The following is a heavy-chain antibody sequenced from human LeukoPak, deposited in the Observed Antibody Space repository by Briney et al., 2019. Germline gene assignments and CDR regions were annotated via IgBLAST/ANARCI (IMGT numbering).Heavy chain of an antibody. CDR2: IKQDESEK. CDR1: GFTFSNYW. CDR3: ARGSARIEKDYFDY. J-gene: IGHJ4*02. D-gene: IGHD1-26*01. V-gene: IGHV3-7*03. Sequence: GGSLRLSCVFSGFTFSNYWMSWVRQAPGKGLEWVANIKQDESEKHYVDSVKGRFTISRDNAKNSLYLQMNSLRAEDTAVYYCARGSARIEKDYFDYWGKENLVTVS.